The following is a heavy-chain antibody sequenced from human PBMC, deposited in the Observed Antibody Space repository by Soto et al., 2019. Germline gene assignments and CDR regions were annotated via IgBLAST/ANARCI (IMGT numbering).Heavy chain of an antibody. Sequence: ASVKVSCKASGYTFTSYGISWVRQAPGQGLEWMGWISAYNGYTNYAQKLQGRVTMTTDTSTSTAYMELRSLTPDDTAVYYCAREDSSGRYNTDYWGQGTLVTVSS. J-gene: IGHJ4*02. CDR1: GYTFTSYG. CDR3: AREDSSGRYNTDY. V-gene: IGHV1-18*04. D-gene: IGHD6-19*01. CDR2: ISAYNGYT.